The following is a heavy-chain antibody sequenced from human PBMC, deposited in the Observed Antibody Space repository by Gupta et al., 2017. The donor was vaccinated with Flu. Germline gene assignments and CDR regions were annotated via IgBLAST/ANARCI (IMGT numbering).Heavy chain of an antibody. CDR3: ARDGGASGRYYFDS. V-gene: IGHV1-69*01. CDR2: ISPVCGTA. Sequence: RQAAGEGLEWVGGISPVCGTANDAQNFQDRATISADETTTTAYMELTDLKHDDTAVYYCARDGGASGRYYFDSWGQGTLVTVSS. D-gene: IGHD1-1*01. J-gene: IGHJ4*02.